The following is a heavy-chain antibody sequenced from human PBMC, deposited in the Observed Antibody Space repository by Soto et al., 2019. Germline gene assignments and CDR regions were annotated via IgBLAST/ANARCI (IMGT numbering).Heavy chain of an antibody. D-gene: IGHD3-9*01. CDR2: ISSSGSTI. Sequence: PGGSLRLSCAASGFTFSDYYMSWIRQAPGKGLEWVSYISSSGSTIYYADSVKGRFTISRDNAKNSLYLQMNSLRAEDTAVYYCASTYDILTGYYNYWGQGTLVTVSS. CDR1: GFTFSDYY. V-gene: IGHV3-11*01. CDR3: ASTYDILTGYYNY. J-gene: IGHJ4*02.